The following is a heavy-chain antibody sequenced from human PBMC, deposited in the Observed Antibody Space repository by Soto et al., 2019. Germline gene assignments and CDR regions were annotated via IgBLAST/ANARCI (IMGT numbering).Heavy chain of an antibody. CDR1: GFTFIDHD. CDR3: ARDGWGSNWYFDL. J-gene: IGHJ2*01. Sequence: GSLRLSCEASGFTFIDHDMSWVRQAPGKGLEWVAVISYDGKQTYYADSVKGRFTISKDKSKRTLFLQMNSLRVDDTAVYYCARDGWGSNWYFDLWGRGTLVTVSS. CDR2: ISYDGKQT. D-gene: IGHD3-16*01. V-gene: IGHV3-30*03.